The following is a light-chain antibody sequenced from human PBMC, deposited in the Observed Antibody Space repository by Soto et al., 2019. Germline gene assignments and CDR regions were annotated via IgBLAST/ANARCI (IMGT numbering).Light chain of an antibody. Sequence: QSVLTQPASVSGSPGQSITISCTGTSSDVGGYNYVSWYQQHPGKAPKLMIYDVSNRPSGVSNSFSGSKSGNTASLTIPGLQAEDEADYYCSSYTSSSTLVFGGGTKLTVL. CDR3: SSYTSSSTLV. CDR2: DVS. V-gene: IGLV2-14*01. J-gene: IGLJ3*02. CDR1: SSDVGGYNY.